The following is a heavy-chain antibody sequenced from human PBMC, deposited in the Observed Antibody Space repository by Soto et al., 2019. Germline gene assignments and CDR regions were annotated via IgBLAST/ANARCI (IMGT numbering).Heavy chain of an antibody. CDR3: AKEGPGGGRHFYYGMDV. V-gene: IGHV3-30*18. J-gene: IGHJ6*02. D-gene: IGHD1-26*01. Sequence: KLVESGGGVVQPGRSLRLSCAASGFVFSDYGMHWVRQAPGKGLEWVALITNDGNNEFYRESVKGRFSISRGRSTNTVVLLMNSLRPEDPGVYYCAKEGPGGGRHFYYGMDVWGQGTTVTVSS. CDR1: GFVFSDYG. CDR2: ITNDGNNE.